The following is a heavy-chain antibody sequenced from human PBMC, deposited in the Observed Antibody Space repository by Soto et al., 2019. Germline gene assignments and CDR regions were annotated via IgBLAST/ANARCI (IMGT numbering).Heavy chain of an antibody. V-gene: IGHV3-21*01. J-gene: IGHJ4*02. CDR1: GFTFSSYS. CDR2: ISSSSSYI. D-gene: IGHD2-15*01. Sequence: EVQLVESGGGLVKPGGSLRLSCAASGFTFSSYSMNWVRQAPGKGLEWVSSISSSSSYIYYADSVKGRFTISRDNAKNSLYLQMNSLRAEDTAVYYCASGGGGSSSRGVDYWGQGTLVTVSS. CDR3: ASGGGGSSSRGVDY.